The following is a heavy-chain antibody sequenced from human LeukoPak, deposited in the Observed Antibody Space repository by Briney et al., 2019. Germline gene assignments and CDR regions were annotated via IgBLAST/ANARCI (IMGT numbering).Heavy chain of an antibody. V-gene: IGHV1-69*05. CDR1: GGTFSSYA. CDR2: IIPIFGTA. Sequence: SVKVSCKASGGTFSSYAISWVRHAPGQGLEWMGGIIPIFGTANYAQKFQGRVTITTDESTSTAYMELSSLRSEDTAVYYCARGVINYYYMDVWGKGTTVTVSS. D-gene: IGHD3-10*01. J-gene: IGHJ6*03. CDR3: ARGVINYYYMDV.